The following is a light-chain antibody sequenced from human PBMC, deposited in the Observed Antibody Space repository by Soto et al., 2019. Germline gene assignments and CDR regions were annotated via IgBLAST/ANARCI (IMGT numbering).Light chain of an antibody. J-gene: IGKJ1*01. CDR1: QSVSSSY. V-gene: IGKV3-15*01. CDR3: QQYSNWPVT. CDR2: GAS. Sequence: EIVLTQSPGTLSLSPGERATLSCRASQSVSSSYLAWYQQKPGQAPRLLIYGASTRATGIPVRFSGSGSGTEFTLTISSLQSEDFAVYYCQQYSNWPVTFGQGTKVEIK.